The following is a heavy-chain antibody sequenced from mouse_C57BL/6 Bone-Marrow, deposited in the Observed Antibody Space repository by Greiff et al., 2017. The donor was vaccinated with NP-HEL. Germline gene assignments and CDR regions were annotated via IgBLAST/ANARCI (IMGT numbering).Heavy chain of an antibody. CDR3: FLLPAWFAY. J-gene: IGHJ3*01. Sequence: VHLVESGDELVKPGASVKISCKASGYAFSSYWMNWVKQRPGKGLEWIGQIYPGDGDTNYNGKFKGKATLTADKSSSTAYMQLSSLTSEDSAVYFCFLLPAWFAYWGQGTLVTVSA. CDR2: IYPGDGDT. D-gene: IGHD2-10*01. CDR1: GYAFSSYW. V-gene: IGHV1-80*01.